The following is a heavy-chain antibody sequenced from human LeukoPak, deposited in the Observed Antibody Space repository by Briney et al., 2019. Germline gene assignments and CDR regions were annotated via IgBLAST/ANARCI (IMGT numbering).Heavy chain of an antibody. CDR2: ISGSGGST. Sequence: GCSLRLSCAASGFTFSNYVMMWVRQAPGKGLDWVSCISGSGGSTYFADSAKGPFTISSGNSKNPLYLQMNSLRAEDTAVCYCETYNSRTSPYFDYWGQGTLVTVSS. CDR3: ETYNSRTSPYFDY. V-gene: IGHV3-23*01. J-gene: IGHJ4*02. D-gene: IGHD3-10*01. CDR1: GFTFSNYV.